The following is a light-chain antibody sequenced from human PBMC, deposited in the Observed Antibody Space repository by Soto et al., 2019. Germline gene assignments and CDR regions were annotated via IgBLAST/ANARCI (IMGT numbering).Light chain of an antibody. V-gene: IGLV2-14*01. J-gene: IGLJ3*02. CDR3: SSYTTSSTWV. CDR1: SSDVGGHNY. CDR2: EVS. Sequence: QSVLTQPASVSGSPGQSITISCTGTSSDVGGHNYVSWYQQYPGKAPKLMIYEVSDRPSGVSSRFSGSTSGNTASLTISGLQAEDEAYYYCSSYTTSSTWVFGGGTQLTVL.